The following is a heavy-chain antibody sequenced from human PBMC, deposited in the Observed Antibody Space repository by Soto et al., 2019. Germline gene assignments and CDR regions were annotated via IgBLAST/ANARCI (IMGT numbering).Heavy chain of an antibody. CDR1: GFTFGDYA. D-gene: IGHD3-3*01. Sequence: GGSLRLSCTASGFTFGDYAMSWFRQAPGKGLEWVGFIRSKAYGGTTEYAASVKGRFTISRDDSKSIAYLQMNSLKTEDTAVYYCTRYYDFWSGYPYYFDYWGQGTLVTVSS. CDR2: IRSKAYGGTT. CDR3: TRYYDFWSGYPYYFDY. J-gene: IGHJ4*02. V-gene: IGHV3-49*03.